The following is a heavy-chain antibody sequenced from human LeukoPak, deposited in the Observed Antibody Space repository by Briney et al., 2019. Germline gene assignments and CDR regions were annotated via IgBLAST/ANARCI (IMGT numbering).Heavy chain of an antibody. D-gene: IGHD5/OR15-5a*01. CDR2: IIPIFGTA. J-gene: IGHJ4*02. Sequence: SVKVSCKASGGTFSSYAISWVRQAPGQGLEWMGGIIPIFGTANYAQKFQGRVTITTDESTSTAYMELSSLRSEDTAVYYCARNPIFDSSFDYWGQGTLVTVSS. V-gene: IGHV1-69*05. CDR1: GGTFSSYA. CDR3: ARNPIFDSSFDY.